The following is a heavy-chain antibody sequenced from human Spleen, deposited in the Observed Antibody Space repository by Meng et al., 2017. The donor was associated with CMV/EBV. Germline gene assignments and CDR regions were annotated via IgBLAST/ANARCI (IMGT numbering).Heavy chain of an antibody. CDR2: IHYSGTT. J-gene: IGHJ4*02. D-gene: IGHD5-12*01. CDR1: DGSTTSDAYY. CDR3: ARDSPGGYGYFDS. Sequence: VQLQESGPGLVKPSQTLSLTCTVSDGSTTSDAYYWSWIRQPPGKGLEWIGYIHYSGTTYYNPSLKSRIAISLDTSKNQFSLNLNSVTAADAAVYYCARDSPGGYGYFDSWGQGTLVTVSS. V-gene: IGHV4-30-4*01.